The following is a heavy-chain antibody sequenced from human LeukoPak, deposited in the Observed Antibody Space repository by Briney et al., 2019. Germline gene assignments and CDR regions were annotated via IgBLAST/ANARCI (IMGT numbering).Heavy chain of an antibody. D-gene: IGHD5-12*01. CDR2: IKQDGSEK. V-gene: IGHV3-7*03. J-gene: IGHJ5*01. CDR1: GITFRSYW. CDR3: ASGQGWLFDS. Sequence: GGSLRLSCAATGITFRSYWNNWVRQAPGKGLEWVANIKQDGSEKYYVDSVKGRFTISTDSAKKSLYLQMNSLRAEDTAVYYCASGQGWLFDSWGQGTLVTVSS.